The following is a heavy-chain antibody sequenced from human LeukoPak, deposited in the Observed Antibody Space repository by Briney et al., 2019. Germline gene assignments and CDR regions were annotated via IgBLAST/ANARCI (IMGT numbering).Heavy chain of an antibody. V-gene: IGHV4-30-2*01. D-gene: IGHD5-18*01. Sequence: PSQTLSLTCAVSGGSISSGGYSWSWIRQPPGKGLEWIGEINHSGSTNYNPSLKSRVTISVDTSKNQFSLKLSSVTAADTAVYYCARGPSKQLWAHYYYYYYMDVWGKGTTVTVSS. J-gene: IGHJ6*03. CDR2: INHSGST. CDR3: ARGPSKQLWAHYYYYYYMDV. CDR1: GGSISSGGYS.